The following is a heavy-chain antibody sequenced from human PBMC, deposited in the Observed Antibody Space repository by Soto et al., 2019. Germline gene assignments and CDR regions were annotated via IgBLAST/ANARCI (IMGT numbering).Heavy chain of an antibody. Sequence: QVHLQQWGAGLLKPSETLSLTCVVYGGSFSGYYWTWIRQVPGKGLEWIGEINHSASTNYNPSLKSRGTISEDTSKNQSSLKLNSVTAADTAVYFCARGGGRGGDSDAFDIWCQGTMVTVSS. CDR1: GGSFSGYY. V-gene: IGHV4-34*01. CDR2: INHSAST. CDR3: ARGGGRGGDSDAFDI. D-gene: IGHD2-21*02. J-gene: IGHJ3*02.